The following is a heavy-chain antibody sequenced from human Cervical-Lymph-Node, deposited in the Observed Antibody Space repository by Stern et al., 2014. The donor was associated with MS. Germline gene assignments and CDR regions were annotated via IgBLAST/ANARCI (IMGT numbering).Heavy chain of an antibody. D-gene: IGHD3-22*01. J-gene: IGHJ4*02. CDR3: ARDRDYYDT. CDR1: GYTFTSYA. Sequence: QVQLVQSGAEVKKPGASVKVSCKASGYTFTSYAIHWVRQAPGQRLEWMGWINGGNGNTGHSQKFQGRVTITRDTSASTAYMELSSLSSEDTALYYCARDRDYYDTWGQGTLVTVSS. CDR2: INGGNGNT. V-gene: IGHV1-3*01.